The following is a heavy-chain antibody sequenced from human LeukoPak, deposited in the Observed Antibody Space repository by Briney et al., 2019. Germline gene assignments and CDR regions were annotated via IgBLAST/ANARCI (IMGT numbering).Heavy chain of an antibody. CDR3: ATRDADYEYYFDY. J-gene: IGHJ4*02. CDR2: ISAYNGNT. V-gene: IGHV1-18*01. CDR1: GYTFTSYG. Sequence: GASVKVSCKASGYTFTSYGISWVRQAPGQGLEWMGWISAYNGNTNYAQNFQDRVTITADESTSTVYMEMRSLTSEDTAIFYCATRDADYEYYFDYWGQGTLVTVSS. D-gene: IGHD4-17*01.